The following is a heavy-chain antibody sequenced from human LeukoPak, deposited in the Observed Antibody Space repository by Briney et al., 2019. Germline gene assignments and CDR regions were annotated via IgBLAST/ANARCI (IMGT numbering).Heavy chain of an antibody. CDR1: GFTFSSYS. Sequence: GGSLRLSCAASGFTFSSYSLNWVRQAPGKGLEWVSYISSSSSTIYYADSVKGRFTISRDNAKNPLYMQMNSLRAEDTAVYYCARGRSRLRFLEWLLYDWFDPWGQGTLVTVSS. CDR2: ISSSSSTI. D-gene: IGHD3-3*01. J-gene: IGHJ5*02. CDR3: ARGRSRLRFLEWLLYDWFDP. V-gene: IGHV3-48*01.